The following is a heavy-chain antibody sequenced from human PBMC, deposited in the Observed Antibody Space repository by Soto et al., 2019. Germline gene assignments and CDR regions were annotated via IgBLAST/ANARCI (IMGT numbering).Heavy chain of an antibody. V-gene: IGHV4-61*01. CDR1: GYSVTSVSDY. D-gene: IGHD3-10*01. CDR2: IYYSGSA. J-gene: IGHJ6*02. Sequence: PSETLSLTCTVSGYSVTSVSDYWSWIRQPPGKGLEWIGYIYYSGSADYNPSLGSRDTISIDTSKNQFSLKLTSVTAADTAVDYCERGVGFGYYYYHMDLWGQGTTGTSP. CDR3: ERGVGFGYYYYHMDL.